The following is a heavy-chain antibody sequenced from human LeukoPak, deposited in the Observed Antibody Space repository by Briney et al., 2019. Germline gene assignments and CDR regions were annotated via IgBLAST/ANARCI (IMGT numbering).Heavy chain of an antibody. V-gene: IGHV3-11*01. J-gene: IGHJ4*02. CDR1: GFIFSDYY. Sequence: GGSLRLSCAASGFIFSDYYMSWIRQAPGKGLEWVSYSSSSGSTIYYADSVKGRFTISRDNAKNSLYLQMNSLRAEDTAVYYCARDIYDSSGYYWKIFGYWGQETLVTVSS. CDR3: ARDIYDSSGYYWKIFGY. CDR2: SSSSGSTI. D-gene: IGHD3-22*01.